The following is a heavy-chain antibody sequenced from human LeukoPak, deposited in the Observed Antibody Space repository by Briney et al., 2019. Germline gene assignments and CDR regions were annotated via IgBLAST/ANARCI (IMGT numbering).Heavy chain of an antibody. J-gene: IGHJ4*02. V-gene: IGHV3-23*01. D-gene: IGHD1-26*01. CDR2: ISGSGGST. Sequence: GGSLRLSCAASGFTFSSYAMSWVRQAPGKGLEWVSAISGSGGSTYYADSVKGRFTISRDNSKNTLYLQMNSLRAEDTAVYYCAKVRGWWEQRHYFDYWGQGALVTVSS. CDR3: AKVRGWWEQRHYFDY. CDR1: GFTFSSYA.